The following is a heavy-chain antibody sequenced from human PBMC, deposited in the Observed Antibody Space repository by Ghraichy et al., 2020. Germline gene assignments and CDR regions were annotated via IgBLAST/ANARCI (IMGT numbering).Heavy chain of an antibody. CDR3: VRDRTVAGTGPHFDY. CDR2: IHPDGSDT. Sequence: GGSLRLSCAVSGFTLSSHWMHWVRQAPGKGLVWVSRIHPDGSDTTYADSVKGRFTISRDNAENMVYLQMNSLRAEDAAVYYCVRDRTVAGTGPHFDYWGQVTLVSVSS. CDR1: GFTLSSHW. J-gene: IGHJ4*02. D-gene: IGHD6-13*01. V-gene: IGHV3-74*01.